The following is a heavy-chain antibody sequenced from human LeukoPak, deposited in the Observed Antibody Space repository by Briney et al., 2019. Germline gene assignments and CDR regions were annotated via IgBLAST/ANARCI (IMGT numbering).Heavy chain of an antibody. V-gene: IGHV4-38-2*02. J-gene: IGHJ4*02. Sequence: SETLSLTCTVSGYSISSGYYWGWIRQPPGKGLEWIGCIYHSGSTYYNPSLKSRVTISVDTSRNQFSLKLTSVTAADTAVYYCARAGGVSVSKFDYWGQGTLVTVSS. CDR3: ARAGGVSVSKFDY. D-gene: IGHD3-16*01. CDR1: GYSISSGYY. CDR2: IYHSGST.